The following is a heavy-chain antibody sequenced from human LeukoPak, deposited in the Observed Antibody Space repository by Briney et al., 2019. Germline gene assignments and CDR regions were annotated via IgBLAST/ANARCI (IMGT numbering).Heavy chain of an antibody. V-gene: IGHV1-2*02. D-gene: IGHD1-26*01. CDR1: GYTFTGYY. CDR2: INPNSGGT. CDR3: ARARIVGGGNWFDP. Sequence: ASVKVSCKASGYTFTGYYMHWVRQAPGQGLEWMGWINPNSGGTNYAQKFQGRVTMTRDTSISTAYMELSRLRSDDTAVYYCARARIVGGGNWFDPWGQGTLVTVSS. J-gene: IGHJ5*02.